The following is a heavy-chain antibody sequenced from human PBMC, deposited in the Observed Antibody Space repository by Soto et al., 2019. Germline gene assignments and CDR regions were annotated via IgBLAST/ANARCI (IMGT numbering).Heavy chain of an antibody. J-gene: IGHJ4*02. CDR1: GFTFSSYG. Sequence: GGSLRLSCAASGFTFSSYGMHWVRQAPGKGPEWVAVIWYDGSNKYYADSGKGRFTISRDNSKNTLYLQMNSLRAEDTAVYYCARDPGIAVAGILYAGRISGYYFDYWGQGTLVTVSS. V-gene: IGHV3-33*01. CDR2: IWYDGSNK. D-gene: IGHD6-19*01. CDR3: ARDPGIAVAGILYAGRISGYYFDY.